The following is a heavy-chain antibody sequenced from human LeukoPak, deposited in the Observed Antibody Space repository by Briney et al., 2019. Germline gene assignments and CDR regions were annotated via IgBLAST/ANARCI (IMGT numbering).Heavy chain of an antibody. V-gene: IGHV3-74*01. Sequence: GGSLRLSCAASGFTFSSYSMNWVRQAPGKGLEWVSRINDDGSDIIYADSVRGRFTISRDDAKNTVYLQMNSLRAEDTAVYYCARAPTDDYGDYSFDYWGQGTLVTVSS. D-gene: IGHD4-17*01. CDR2: INDDGSDI. J-gene: IGHJ4*02. CDR1: GFTFSSYS. CDR3: ARAPTDDYGDYSFDY.